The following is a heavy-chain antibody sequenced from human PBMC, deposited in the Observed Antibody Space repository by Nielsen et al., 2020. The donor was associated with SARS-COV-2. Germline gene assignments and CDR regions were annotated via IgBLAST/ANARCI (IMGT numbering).Heavy chain of an antibody. D-gene: IGHD5-24*01. CDR3: AKAFNGYFDDPRKVPRGDFES. Sequence: GESLKISCAASGFIFENYGMNWVRQAPGKGLEWVSAISGGGKFTFYADSVKGRFTISRDNSKKTLYLEMNSLRAEDTALYYCAKAFNGYFDDPRKVPRGDFESWGWGTLVTVSS. J-gene: IGHJ4*02. CDR1: GFIFENYG. CDR2: ISGGGKFT. V-gene: IGHV3-23*01.